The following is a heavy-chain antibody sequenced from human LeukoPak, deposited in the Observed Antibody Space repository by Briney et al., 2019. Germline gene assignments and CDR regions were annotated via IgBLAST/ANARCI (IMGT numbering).Heavy chain of an antibody. D-gene: IGHD6-6*01. CDR3: AKVAARQTYYFDY. Sequence: GGSLRLSCAASGFTFSSYGMHWVRQAPGKGLEWVAVISYDGSNKYYADSVKGRFTISRDNSKNTLYLQMNSLRAEDTAVYYCAKVAARQTYYFDYWGQGTLVTASS. V-gene: IGHV3-30*18. J-gene: IGHJ4*02. CDR2: ISYDGSNK. CDR1: GFTFSSYG.